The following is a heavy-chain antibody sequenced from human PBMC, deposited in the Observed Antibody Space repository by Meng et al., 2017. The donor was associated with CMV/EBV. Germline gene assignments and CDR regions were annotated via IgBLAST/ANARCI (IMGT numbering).Heavy chain of an antibody. CDR3: ASSGN. CDR2: IYYSWSN. D-gene: IGHD1-1*01. J-gene: IGHJ4*02. Sequence: QVQLQESGPGLVMNSQTLSLTCIVSGGFMCSGGYYWSWIRQYPGKGLEWIVYIYYSWSNYCHPSLKSRVTISVDTYKNQFSLKLSSVTAADTAVYYCASSGNWGQGTLVTVSS. CDR1: GGFMCSGGYY. V-gene: IGHV4-31*03.